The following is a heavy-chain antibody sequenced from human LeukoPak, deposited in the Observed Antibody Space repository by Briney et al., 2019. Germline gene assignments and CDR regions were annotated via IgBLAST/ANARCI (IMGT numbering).Heavy chain of an antibody. CDR3: ARDLGYYGSGSPEPDAFDI. D-gene: IGHD3-10*01. V-gene: IGHV3-48*01. J-gene: IGHJ3*02. Sequence: GSLRLSCAASGFTFSSYSMNWVRQAPGKGLEWVSYISSSSSTIYYADSVKGRFTISRDNAKNSLYLQMNSLRAEDTAVYYCARDLGYYGSGSPEPDAFDIWGQGTMVTVSS. CDR1: GFTFSSYS. CDR2: ISSSSSTI.